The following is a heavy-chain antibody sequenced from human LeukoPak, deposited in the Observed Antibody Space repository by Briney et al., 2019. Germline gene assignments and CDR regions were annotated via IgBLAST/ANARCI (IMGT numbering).Heavy chain of an antibody. CDR3: TRGQGIAI. J-gene: IGHJ3*02. Sequence: PSETLSLTCAVYGGSLSGYYWSWIRQPPRKGLEWIGEINHSGGINYGPSLKSRVTISVDTSKNQFSLNLNSVTAADTAVYYCTRGQGIAIWGQGTKVTVSS. V-gene: IGHV4-34*01. CDR1: GGSLSGYY. CDR2: INHSGGI. D-gene: IGHD6-13*01.